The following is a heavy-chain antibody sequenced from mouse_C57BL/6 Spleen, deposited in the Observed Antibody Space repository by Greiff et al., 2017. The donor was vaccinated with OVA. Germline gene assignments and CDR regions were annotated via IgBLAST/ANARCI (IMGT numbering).Heavy chain of an antibody. CDR3: ASPYYYGNAWFAY. Sequence: QVQLQQPGAELVKPGASVKLSCKASGYTFTSYWMQWVKQRPGQGLEWIGEIDPSDSYTNYNQKFKGKATLTVDTSSSTAYMQLSSLTSEDSAVYYCASPYYYGNAWFAYWGQGILVTVSA. CDR2: IDPSDSYT. V-gene: IGHV1-50*01. J-gene: IGHJ3*01. CDR1: GYTFTSYW. D-gene: IGHD1-1*01.